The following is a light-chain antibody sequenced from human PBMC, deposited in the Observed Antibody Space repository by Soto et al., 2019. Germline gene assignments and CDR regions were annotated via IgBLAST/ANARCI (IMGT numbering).Light chain of an antibody. J-gene: IGKJ2*01. CDR1: QSLLHSNAYNY. CDR2: MSS. CDR3: MQALQTPYT. Sequence: DIVLTQSPLSLPVTPGEPASISCRSSQSLLHSNAYNYVDWYLQKAGQSPQLLMYMSSNRASGVPDRFSGSGSGTDFTLKISRVEAEDVGVYYCMQALQTPYTFGQGTKLEIK. V-gene: IGKV2-28*01.